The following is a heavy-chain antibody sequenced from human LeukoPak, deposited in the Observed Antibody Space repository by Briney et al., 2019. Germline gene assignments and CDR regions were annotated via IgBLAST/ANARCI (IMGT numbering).Heavy chain of an antibody. CDR1: GFTFSSYG. CDR2: ISYDGSNK. Sequence: GGSLRLSCAASGFTFSSYGMHWVRQAPGKGLEWVAVISYDGSNKYYADSVKGRFTISRDNSKNTLYLQMNSLRAEDTAVYYCAKDSKDYGDYVGDAFDIWGQGTMVTVSS. V-gene: IGHV3-30*18. J-gene: IGHJ3*02. D-gene: IGHD4-17*01. CDR3: AKDSKDYGDYVGDAFDI.